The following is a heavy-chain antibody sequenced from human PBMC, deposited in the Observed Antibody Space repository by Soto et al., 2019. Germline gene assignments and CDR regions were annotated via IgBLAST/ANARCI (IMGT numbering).Heavy chain of an antibody. CDR3: AKAPDSSTPYYYYGMDV. Sequence: GGSLRLSCAASGFTFSSYAMSWVRQAPGKGLEWVSAISGSGGSTYYADSVKGRFTISRDNSKNTLYLQMNSLRAEDTAVYYCAKAPDSSTPYYYYGMDVWGQGTTVTVSS. CDR1: GFTFSSYA. CDR2: ISGSGGST. J-gene: IGHJ6*02. D-gene: IGHD6-13*01. V-gene: IGHV3-23*01.